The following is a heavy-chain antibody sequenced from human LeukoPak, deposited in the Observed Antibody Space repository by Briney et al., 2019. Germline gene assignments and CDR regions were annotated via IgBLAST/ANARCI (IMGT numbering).Heavy chain of an antibody. V-gene: IGHV1-18*01. D-gene: IGHD1-26*01. CDR2: ISAYNGNT. CDR1: GYTFTSYG. CDR3: ARADIVGATTRYFDY. Sequence: ASVKVSCKASGYTFTSYGISWVRQAPGQGLEWMGWISAYNGNTNYAQKLQGRVTMTTDTSTSTAYMELRSLRSDDTAVYYCARADIVGATTRYFDYWGQGTLVTVSS. J-gene: IGHJ4*02.